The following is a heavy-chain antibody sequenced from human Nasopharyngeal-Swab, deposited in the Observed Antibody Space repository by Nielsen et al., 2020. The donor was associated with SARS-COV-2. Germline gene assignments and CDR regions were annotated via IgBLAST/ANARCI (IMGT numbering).Heavy chain of an antibody. CDR2: ISSSGSTI. D-gene: IGHD1-1*01. Sequence: GSLRLSCAASGFTFSDYYMSWIRQAPGKGLEWVSYISSSGSTIYYADSVKGRFTISRDNAKNSLYLQMNSLRAEDTAVYYCASSQAYNWNDSDAFDIWGQGTMVTVSS. CDR3: ASSQAYNWNDSDAFDI. V-gene: IGHV3-11*04. J-gene: IGHJ3*02. CDR1: GFTFSDYY.